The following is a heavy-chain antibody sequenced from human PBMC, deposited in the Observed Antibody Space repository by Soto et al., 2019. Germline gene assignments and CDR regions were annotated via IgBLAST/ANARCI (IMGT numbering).Heavy chain of an antibody. CDR3: ASLGAAASVIHYYCYYLAV. V-gene: IGHV4-59*08. D-gene: IGHD1-26*01. CDR2: IYYSGST. CDR1: GGSISSYY. Sequence: SETLSLTCTVSGGSISSYYWSWIRQPPGKGLEWIGYIYYSGSTNYNPSLKSRVTISVDTSKNQFSLKLSSVTAADTAVYYCASLGAAASVIHYYCYYLAVWGQGTLVTVSS. J-gene: IGHJ4*02.